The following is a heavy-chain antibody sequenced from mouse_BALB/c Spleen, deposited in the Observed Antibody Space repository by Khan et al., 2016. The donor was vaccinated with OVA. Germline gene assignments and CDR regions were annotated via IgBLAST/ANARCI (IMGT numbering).Heavy chain of an antibody. CDR2: ISYSGST. CDR1: GYSITSGYG. D-gene: IGHD1-2*01. J-gene: IGHJ2*01. V-gene: IGHV3-2*02. CDR3: ARTARIKY. Sequence: DAKLQESGPGLVKPSQSLSLTCTVTGYSITSGYGWNWIRQFPGNKLEWMGYISYSGSTNYNPSLKSRISITRDTSKNQFFLQLNSVTTEDTATYYCARTARIKYWGQGTTLTVSS.